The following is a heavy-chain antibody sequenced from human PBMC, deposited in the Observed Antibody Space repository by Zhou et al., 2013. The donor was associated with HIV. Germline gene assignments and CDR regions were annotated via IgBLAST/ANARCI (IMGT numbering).Heavy chain of an antibody. CDR2: SSLLLGTT. J-gene: IGHJ5*02. Sequence: QVQLVQSGAEVKKPGSSVKISCMASGGSVTGFPISWVRLAPGQGLSGWEGSSLLLGTTKYGQRFQGRLTFDTDELTNTAYMELSGLKSEDTAVYYCAKGVTGAGNWFDPWGRGTQVTVSS. CDR3: AKGVTGAGNWFDP. V-gene: IGHV1-69*05. CDR1: GGSVTGFP. D-gene: IGHD1-1*01.